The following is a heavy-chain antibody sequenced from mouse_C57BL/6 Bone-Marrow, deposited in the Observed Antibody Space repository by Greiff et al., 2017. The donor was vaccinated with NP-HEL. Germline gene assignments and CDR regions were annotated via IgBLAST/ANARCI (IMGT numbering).Heavy chain of an antibody. V-gene: IGHV5-15*01. CDR1: GFTFSDYG. CDR3: ARDYGSSYEGYFDV. Sequence: DVMLVESGGGLVQPGGSLKLSCAASGFTFSDYGMAWVRQAPRKGPEWVAFISNLAYSIYYADTVTGRFTISRENAKNTLYLEMSSLRSEDTAMYYCARDYGSSYEGYFDVWGTGTTVTVSS. D-gene: IGHD1-1*01. J-gene: IGHJ1*03. CDR2: ISNLAYSI.